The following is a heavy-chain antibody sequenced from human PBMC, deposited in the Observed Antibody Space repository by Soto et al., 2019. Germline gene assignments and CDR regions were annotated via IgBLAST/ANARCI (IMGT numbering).Heavy chain of an antibody. CDR1: GFTFSSYG. CDR3: ATRRPTPTYYDYVWGRYRPEYFQH. CDR2: ISNDGSNK. V-gene: IGHV3-30*03. Sequence: QVQLVESGGGVVQPGRSLRLSCAASGFTFSSYGMHWVRQAPGKGLEWVAVISNDGSNKYYADSVNGRFTISRDNSKNTLYLEMNSLRAEDTAVYYCATRRPTPTYYDYVWGRYRPEYFQHWGQGTLVTVSS. D-gene: IGHD3-16*02. J-gene: IGHJ1*01.